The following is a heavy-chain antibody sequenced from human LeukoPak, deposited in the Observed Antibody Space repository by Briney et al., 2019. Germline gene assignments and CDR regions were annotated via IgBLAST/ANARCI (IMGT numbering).Heavy chain of an antibody. CDR1: GDSISSGTYY. Sequence: SETLSLTCTVSGDSISSGTYYWSWIRQPAGKGLEWIGRIFTTGSTNYNPSLKGRVSISIDTSKNQFSLKLSSVTAADTAVYYCARDRLGTYWYFDLWGRGTLVSVSA. J-gene: IGHJ2*01. D-gene: IGHD1-7*01. CDR2: IFTTGST. CDR3: ARDRLGTYWYFDL. V-gene: IGHV4-61*02.